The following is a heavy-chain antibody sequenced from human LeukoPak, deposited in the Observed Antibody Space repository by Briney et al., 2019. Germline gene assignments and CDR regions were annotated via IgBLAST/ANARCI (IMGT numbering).Heavy chain of an antibody. Sequence: PSETLSLTCTVSGGSISSYYWSWIRQPPGKGLEWIGYIYYSGSTNYNPSLKSRVTISVDTSKNQFSLKLSSVIAADTAVYYCARDRGLYDILTGSYYYYGMDVWGQGTTVTVSS. CDR3: ARDRGLYDILTGSYYYYGMDV. D-gene: IGHD3-9*01. CDR1: GGSISSYY. CDR2: IYYSGST. V-gene: IGHV4-59*01. J-gene: IGHJ6*02.